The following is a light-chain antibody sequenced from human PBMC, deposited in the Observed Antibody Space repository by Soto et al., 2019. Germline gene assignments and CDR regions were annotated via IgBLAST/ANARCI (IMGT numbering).Light chain of an antibody. Sequence: ETVMTQSPATLSVAPGERATLSCRASQSIRDSLSWYQQKPGQAPRLLIYGATTRATGIPARSSGSGSGTDFTLTISSLQSEDFALYYCQQYDHWPRTFGQGTKVEVK. J-gene: IGKJ1*01. CDR2: GAT. CDR1: QSIRDS. CDR3: QQYDHWPRT. V-gene: IGKV3-15*01.